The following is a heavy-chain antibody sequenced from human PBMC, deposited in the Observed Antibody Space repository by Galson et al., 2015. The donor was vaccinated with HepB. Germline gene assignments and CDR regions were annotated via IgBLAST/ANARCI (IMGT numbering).Heavy chain of an antibody. CDR2: ISAYNGNT. CDR3: ARAPYSSSWQLSLCYGMDV. Sequence: SVKVSCKASGYTLTNYGISWVRQAPGQGPKWMGWISAYNGNTNYAQKFQDRVTMTTDTSTSTAYMELRSLRSDDTAVYYCARAPYSSSWQLSLCYGMDVWGQGTTVTVSS. CDR1: GYTLTNYG. V-gene: IGHV1-18*01. D-gene: IGHD6-13*01. J-gene: IGHJ6*02.